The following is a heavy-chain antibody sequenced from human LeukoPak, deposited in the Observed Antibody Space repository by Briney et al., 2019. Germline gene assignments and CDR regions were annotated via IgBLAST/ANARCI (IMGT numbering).Heavy chain of an antibody. D-gene: IGHD1-7*01. CDR1: GVSISSSAYY. CDR2: IYYSVSS. CDR3: ARGRNWNYESHFDY. V-gene: IGHV4-39*07. J-gene: IGHJ4*02. Sequence: SETLSLTCSVSGVSISSSAYYWAWLRQPPGKGLEWIGSIYYSVSSHYNPSLKSRVTISVDTSKNQFSLKLSSVTAADTAVYYCARGRNWNYESHFDYWGQGTLVTVSS.